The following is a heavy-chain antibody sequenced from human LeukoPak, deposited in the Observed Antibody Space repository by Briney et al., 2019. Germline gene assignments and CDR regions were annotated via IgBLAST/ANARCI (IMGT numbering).Heavy chain of an antibody. Sequence: PGGSLRLSCAASGFTFSGYPIHWVRQAPGKGLEWVAVISYDGSNKYYADSVKGRFTISRDNSKNTLYLQMNSLRAEDTAVYYCARDEGYCSRTSCYGASKVMDVWGQGTAVIVSS. J-gene: IGHJ6*02. CDR3: ARDEGYCSRTSCYGASKVMDV. CDR1: GFTFSGYP. V-gene: IGHV3-30-3*01. CDR2: ISYDGSNK. D-gene: IGHD2-2*01.